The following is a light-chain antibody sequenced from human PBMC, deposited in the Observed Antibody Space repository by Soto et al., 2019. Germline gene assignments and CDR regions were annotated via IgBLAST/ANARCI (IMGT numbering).Light chain of an antibody. V-gene: IGKV3-20*01. CDR2: GAS. CDR1: QSVSSSY. CDR3: QQYGSSRT. Sequence: EIVLTQSPGTLCLSPGERASLSCRASQSVSSSYLAWYQQKPGQAPRLLIYGASSRATGIPDRFSGSGSGTEFTLTISRLEPEDFAVYYCQQYGSSRTFGQGTKVEIK. J-gene: IGKJ1*01.